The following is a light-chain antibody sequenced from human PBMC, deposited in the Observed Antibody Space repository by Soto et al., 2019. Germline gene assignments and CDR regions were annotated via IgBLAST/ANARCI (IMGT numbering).Light chain of an antibody. CDR3: QQYNSYSRT. J-gene: IGKJ1*01. Sequence: DIQMTQSPSSLSASVGDRVTITCRASQSIVTYLNWYLQKPGKAPKLLIYKASSLESGVPSRFSGSGSGTEFTLTISSLQPDDFATYYCQQYNSYSRTFGQGTKVDIK. CDR2: KAS. CDR1: QSIVTY. V-gene: IGKV1-5*03.